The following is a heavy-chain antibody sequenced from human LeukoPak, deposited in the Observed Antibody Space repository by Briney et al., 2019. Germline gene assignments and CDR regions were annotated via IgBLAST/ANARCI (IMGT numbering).Heavy chain of an antibody. Sequence: GGSLRLCCAASGFTFSSYSMNWVRQAPGKGLEWVSSISSSSSYIYYADSVKGRFTISRDNAKNSLYLQMNSLRAEDTAVYYCARDGQQLAYYYYYGMDVWGQGTTVTASS. V-gene: IGHV3-21*01. CDR2: ISSSSSYI. CDR1: GFTFSSYS. J-gene: IGHJ6*02. D-gene: IGHD6-13*01. CDR3: ARDGQQLAYYYYYGMDV.